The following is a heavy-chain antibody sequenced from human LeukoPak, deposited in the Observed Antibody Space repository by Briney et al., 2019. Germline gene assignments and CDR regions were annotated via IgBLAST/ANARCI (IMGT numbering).Heavy chain of an antibody. V-gene: IGHV1-69*05. Sequence: SVKVSCKASGGTFSSYAISWVRQAPGQGLEWMGGIIPIFGTANYAQKFQGRVTITTDESTSTAYMELSSLRSEDTAVYYCARGVRLYYYYYMDVWAKGPRSPSP. CDR2: IIPIFGTA. CDR1: GGTFSSYA. J-gene: IGHJ6*03. CDR3: ARGVRLYYYYYMDV. D-gene: IGHD5-12*01.